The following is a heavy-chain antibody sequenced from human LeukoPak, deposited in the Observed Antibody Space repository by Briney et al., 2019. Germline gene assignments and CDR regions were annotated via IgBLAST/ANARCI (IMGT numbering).Heavy chain of an antibody. V-gene: IGHV3-23*01. CDR2: IAGSAGFT. CDR3: VRSLDY. J-gene: IGHJ4*02. CDR1: GFPISSYA. Sequence: GGSLRLSCTASGFPISSYAMNWVRQAPGKGLEWVSVIAGSAGFTQYADSVKGRFTISRDNSKNTVYLQMNRLRVEDTALYYCVRSLDYWGQGTLVTVSS.